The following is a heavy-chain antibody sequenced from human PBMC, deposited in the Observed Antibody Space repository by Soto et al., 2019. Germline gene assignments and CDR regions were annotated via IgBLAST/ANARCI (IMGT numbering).Heavy chain of an antibody. CDR2: ISSSSSYI. D-gene: IGHD6-13*01. CDR1: GFTFSSYS. Sequence: EVQLVESGGGLVQPGGSLRLSCAASGFTFSSYSMNWVRQAPGKGLEWVSSISSSSSYIYYADSVKGRFTISRDNAKNSLYRQMNSLRAEDTAVYYCARSIAAAGIRVVMSAFDIWGQGTMVTVSS. V-gene: IGHV3-21*01. CDR3: ARSIAAAGIRVVMSAFDI. J-gene: IGHJ3*02.